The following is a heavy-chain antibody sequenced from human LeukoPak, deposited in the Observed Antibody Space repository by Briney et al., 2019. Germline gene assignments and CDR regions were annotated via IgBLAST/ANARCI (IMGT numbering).Heavy chain of an antibody. CDR2: ISGSGGST. CDR1: GVSFSNNW. D-gene: IGHD4-17*01. V-gene: IGHV3-23*01. Sequence: PGGSLRLSCAASGVSFSNNWMSWVRQAPGKGLEWVSAISGSGGSTYYADSVKGRFTISRDNSKNTLYLQMNSLRAEDTAVYYCAKDKTTDTGENWFDPWGQGTLVTVSS. CDR3: AKDKTTDTGENWFDP. J-gene: IGHJ5*02.